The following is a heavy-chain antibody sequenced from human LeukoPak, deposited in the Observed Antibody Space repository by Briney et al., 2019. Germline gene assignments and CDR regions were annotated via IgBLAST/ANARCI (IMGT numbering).Heavy chain of an antibody. D-gene: IGHD6-13*01. CDR1: GGSISSYF. CDR3: ARTAAGTYYYYYGMDV. J-gene: IGHJ6*02. Sequence: SETLSLTCTVSGGSISSYFWSWLRQPPAKGLAGMGYIYNSSSTNYTPSMKSRVTISVDTSKHQFSLQLSSVTAADTAVYYCARTAAGTYYYYYGMDVWGQGTTVTVSS. CDR2: IYNSSST. V-gene: IGHV4-59*01.